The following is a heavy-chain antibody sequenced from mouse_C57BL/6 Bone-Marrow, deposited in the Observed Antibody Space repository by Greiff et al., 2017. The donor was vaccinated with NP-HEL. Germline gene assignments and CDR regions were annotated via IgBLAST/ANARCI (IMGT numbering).Heavy chain of an antibody. CDR2: IYPRSGNT. D-gene: IGHD2-3*01. CDR3: ARAGWLLRFAY. V-gene: IGHV1-81*01. CDR1: GYTFTSYG. J-gene: IGHJ3*01. Sequence: VQLQQSGAELARPGASVKLSCKASGYTFTSYGISWVKQRTGQGLEWIGEIYPRSGNTYYNEKFKGKATLTADKSSSTAYMELRSLTAEDSAVYFCARAGWLLRFAYWGQGTLVTVSA.